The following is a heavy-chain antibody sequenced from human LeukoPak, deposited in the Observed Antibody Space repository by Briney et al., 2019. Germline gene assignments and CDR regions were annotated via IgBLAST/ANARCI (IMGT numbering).Heavy chain of an antibody. J-gene: IGHJ4*02. Sequence: LGASLEISCKGSGSIFTSYWIGWVRQLPGKGLEWMGIIYPGDSDTRYSPSFQGQVTISADKSISTAYLLWSSLKASDTAMYYCARTPSSGWNDYWGQGTLVTVSS. CDR2: IYPGDSDT. V-gene: IGHV5-51*01. CDR1: GSIFTSYW. CDR3: ARTPSSGWNDY. D-gene: IGHD6-19*01.